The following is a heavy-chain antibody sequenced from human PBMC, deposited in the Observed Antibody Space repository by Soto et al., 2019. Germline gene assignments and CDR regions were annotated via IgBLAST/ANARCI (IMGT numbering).Heavy chain of an antibody. J-gene: IGHJ4*02. CDR2: IYYSGST. V-gene: IGHV4-39*01. CDR1: GGSISSSSYY. D-gene: IGHD5-18*01. CDR3: ESYGYSYGPGY. Sequence: PSETLSLTCTVSGGSISSSSYYWGWIRQPPGKGLEWIGSIYYSGSTYYNPSLKSRVTISVDTSKNQFSLKLSSVTAADTAVYYCESYGYSYGPGYWGQGTPVTVSS.